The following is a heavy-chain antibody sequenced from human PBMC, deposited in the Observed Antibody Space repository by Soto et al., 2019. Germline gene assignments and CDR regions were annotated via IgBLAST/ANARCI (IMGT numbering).Heavy chain of an antibody. V-gene: IGHV4-59*08. CDR1: GGSISSYY. D-gene: IGHD3-9*01. CDR2: IYYSGST. CDR3: ARGRYFDWLPTTPFYYMDV. J-gene: IGHJ6*03. Sequence: PSETLSLTCTVSGGSISSYYWSWIRQPPGKGLEWIGYIYYSGSTNYNPSLKSRVTISVDTSKNQFSLKLRSVTAADTAVYYCARGRYFDWLPTTPFYYMDVWGKGTTVTVSS.